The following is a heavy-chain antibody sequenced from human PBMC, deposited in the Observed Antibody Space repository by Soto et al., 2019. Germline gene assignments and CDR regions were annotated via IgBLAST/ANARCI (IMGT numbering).Heavy chain of an antibody. V-gene: IGHV1-8*01. J-gene: IGHJ4*02. Sequence: GASVKVSCKASGYTFTRFDINWVRQATGQGLERMGWMNPNSGHTGYAQKFQGRVTMTRDTSISTAYMERSSLRYEDTAVYYGTRGRNSGDGYNGGGYWGQGTLVTVSS. CDR2: MNPNSGHT. CDR3: TRGRNSGDGYNGGGY. CDR1: GYTFTRFD. D-gene: IGHD5-12*01.